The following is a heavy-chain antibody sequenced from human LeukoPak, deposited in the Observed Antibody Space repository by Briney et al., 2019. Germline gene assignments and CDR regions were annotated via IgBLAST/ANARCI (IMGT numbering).Heavy chain of an antibody. J-gene: IGHJ3*02. Sequence: GGSLRLSCAASGFTFDDYGMSWVRQAPGKGLEWVSGINWNGGSTGYADSVKGRFTISRDNAKNSLYLQMNSLRAEDTAVYYCARVLGWELPHDAFDIWGQGTMVTVSS. CDR2: INWNGGST. V-gene: IGHV3-20*04. CDR1: GFTFDDYG. D-gene: IGHD1-26*01. CDR3: ARVLGWELPHDAFDI.